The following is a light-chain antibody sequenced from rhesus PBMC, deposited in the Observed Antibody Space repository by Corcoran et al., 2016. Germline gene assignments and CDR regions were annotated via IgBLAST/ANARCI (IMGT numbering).Light chain of an antibody. Sequence: DIQMTQSPSSLSASVGDRVTITCQASQGISKNVAWYQQKPGKVPKLLIYKASTLQSGVPSRFSGSGSGTDFTRPVSSLRPGDFATYYCQHGYGTPFAFGPGAKLDV. V-gene: IGKV1-25*01. CDR2: KAS. CDR3: QHGYGTPFA. J-gene: IGKJ3*01. CDR1: QGISKN.